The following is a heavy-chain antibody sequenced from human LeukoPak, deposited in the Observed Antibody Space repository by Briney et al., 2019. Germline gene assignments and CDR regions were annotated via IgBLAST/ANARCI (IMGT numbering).Heavy chain of an antibody. D-gene: IGHD1-26*01. J-gene: IGHJ4*02. Sequence: SETLSLTCTVSGXSISSYYWSWIRQPPGKGLEWIGYIYYSGSTNYNPSLKSRVTISVDTSKNQLSLKLSSVTAADTAVYYCASVSPGATVDYWGQGTLVTVSS. CDR1: GXSISSYY. V-gene: IGHV4-59*08. CDR3: ASVSPGATVDY. CDR2: IYYSGST.